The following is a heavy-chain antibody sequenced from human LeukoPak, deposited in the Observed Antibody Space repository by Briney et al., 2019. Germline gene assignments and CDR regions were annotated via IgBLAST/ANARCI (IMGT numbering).Heavy chain of an antibody. J-gene: IGHJ5*02. V-gene: IGHV3-30*18. Sequence: GGSLRLSCAASGFTFSSYGMHWVRQAPGKGLEWVAVISYDGSNKYYADSVKGRFTISRDNSKHTLYLQMNSLRAEDTAVYYCAKDFSGGIQEFDPWGQGTLVTVSS. D-gene: IGHD5-18*01. CDR3: AKDFSGGIQEFDP. CDR1: GFTFSSYG. CDR2: ISYDGSNK.